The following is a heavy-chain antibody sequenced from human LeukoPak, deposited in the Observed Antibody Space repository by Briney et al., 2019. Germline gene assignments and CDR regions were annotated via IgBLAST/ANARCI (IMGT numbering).Heavy chain of an antibody. D-gene: IGHD2-2*01. Sequence: GESLKISCKGSRYSFTSYWIGWVRQMPGKGLEWMGIIYPGDSDTRYSPSFQGQVTISADKSISTAYLQWSSLKASDTAMYYCARSCTSTSCYLTDAFDIWGQGTMVSVSS. CDR3: ARSCTSTSCYLTDAFDI. J-gene: IGHJ3*02. CDR2: IYPGDSDT. CDR1: RYSFTSYW. V-gene: IGHV5-51*01.